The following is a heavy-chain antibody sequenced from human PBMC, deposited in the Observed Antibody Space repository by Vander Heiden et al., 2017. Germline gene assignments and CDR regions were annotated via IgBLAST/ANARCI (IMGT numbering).Heavy chain of an antibody. Sequence: QVQLVQSGAEVKKPGASMKVSCTASGTSFTSYGFTWGRQAPGQGLEWMGWISADNGNTNYAQKLQGRVTMTTDTSTTTAYLELRSLRIDDTVVYYCARDFEYSYGYGYWGQGALVTVSS. CDR1: GTSFTSYG. CDR2: ISADNGNT. D-gene: IGHD5-18*01. J-gene: IGHJ4*02. V-gene: IGHV1-18*04. CDR3: ARDFEYSYGYGY.